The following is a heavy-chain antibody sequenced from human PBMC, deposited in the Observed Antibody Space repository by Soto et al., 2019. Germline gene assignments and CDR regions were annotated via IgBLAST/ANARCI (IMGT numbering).Heavy chain of an antibody. V-gene: IGHV4-34*01. CDR3: GRGRGVLDV. CDR1: GGSFSGYY. J-gene: IGHJ6*04. Sequence: PSETLSLTCAVYGGSFSGYYWSWIRQPPGKGLEWIGEINHSGSTNYNPSLKSRVTISVDTSKNQFSLKLSSVTAADTAVYYCGRGRGVLDVWGRGTTVTVSA. CDR2: INHSGST. D-gene: IGHD1-1*01.